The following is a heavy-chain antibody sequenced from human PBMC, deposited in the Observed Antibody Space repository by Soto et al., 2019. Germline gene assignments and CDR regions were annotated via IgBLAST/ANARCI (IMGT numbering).Heavy chain of an antibody. CDR3: AIELGHLGTRFDP. CDR1: GGSISSVGYY. CDR2: ISYSGIT. V-gene: IGHV4-31*01. Sequence: QVQLQESGPGLVKPSQTLSLTCTVSGGSISSVGYYWNWIRQHPGKDLEWVGYISYSGITHHNPSLKSPLFISVDTSKTQFSLKLSSVTAADTAVYYCAIELGHLGTRFDPWGQGTLVTVSS. J-gene: IGHJ5*02. D-gene: IGHD1-26*01.